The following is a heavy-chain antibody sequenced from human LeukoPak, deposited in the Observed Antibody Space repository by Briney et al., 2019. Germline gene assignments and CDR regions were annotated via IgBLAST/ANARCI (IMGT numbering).Heavy chain of an antibody. CDR2: INTNTGNP. CDR3: ARGSQNYYDSSGTYS. Sequence: ASVKVSCKASGYTFTSYAINWVRQAPGQGLEWMGWINTNTGNPTYAQGFTGRFVFSLDTSVSTAYLQISSLKAEDTAVYYCARGSQNYYDSSGTYSWGQGTLVTVSS. CDR1: GYTFTSYA. J-gene: IGHJ5*02. V-gene: IGHV7-4-1*02. D-gene: IGHD3-22*01.